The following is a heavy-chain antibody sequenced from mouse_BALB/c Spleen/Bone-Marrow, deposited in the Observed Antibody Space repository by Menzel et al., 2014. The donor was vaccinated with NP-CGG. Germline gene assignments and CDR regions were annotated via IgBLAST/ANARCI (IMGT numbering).Heavy chain of an antibody. J-gene: IGHJ3*01. Sequence: EVQLQQSGTVLARPGASVKMSCKASGYRFISYCMHWVKQRPGQGLEWIGAIYPGNSDASYNQKVKGKATLTAVTSASSAYMERMSLTNEDVAVYYCTRWGVSEFDGGFAYWGQGTLVTVSA. CDR3: TRWGVSEFDGGFAY. CDR2: IYPGNSDA. D-gene: IGHD6-2*01. CDR1: GYRFISYC. V-gene: IGHV1-5*01.